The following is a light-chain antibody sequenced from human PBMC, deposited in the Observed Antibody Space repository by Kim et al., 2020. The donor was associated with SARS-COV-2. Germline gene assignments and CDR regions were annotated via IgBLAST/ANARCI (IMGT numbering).Light chain of an antibody. V-gene: IGLV3-1*01. CDR3: QAWDSSTHV. CDR1: KLGDKY. CDR2: QDS. Sequence: SVAPGQTTSITCSGDKLGDKYACWYQQKPGQSPVLVIYQDSKRPSGIPERFSGSNSGNTATLTISGTQAMDEADYYCQAWDSSTHVFSGGTQLTVL. J-gene: IGLJ3*02.